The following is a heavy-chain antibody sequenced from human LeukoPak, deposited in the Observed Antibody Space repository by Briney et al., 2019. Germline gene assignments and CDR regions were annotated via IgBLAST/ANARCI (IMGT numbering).Heavy chain of an antibody. CDR1: EFTFSSYA. D-gene: IGHD6-19*01. J-gene: IGHJ4*02. V-gene: IGHV3-30*04. CDR2: ISYDGSSK. Sequence: GGSLRLSCAASEFTFSSYAMHWVRQAPGKGLEWVAVISYDGSSKYYADSVKGRFTISRDNSKNTLFLQMNSLRAEDTAVYYCARILSSAWGELGYWGQGTLVTVSS. CDR3: ARILSSAWGELGY.